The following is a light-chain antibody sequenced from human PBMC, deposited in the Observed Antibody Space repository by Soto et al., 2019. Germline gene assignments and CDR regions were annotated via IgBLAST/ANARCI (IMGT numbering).Light chain of an antibody. J-gene: IGKJ2*02. CDR3: HQNYDLPWT. V-gene: IGKV3D-7*01. CDR2: GAS. Sequence: EIAVTQSPASLSLSPGESVTLSCRTSQTISGNYLSWYQRRPGQAPRLLIFGASIRATDIPARFSGSGSGRDFTLAITSLEPEDFAVYYGHQNYDLPWTFGQGTKLE. CDR1: QTISGNY.